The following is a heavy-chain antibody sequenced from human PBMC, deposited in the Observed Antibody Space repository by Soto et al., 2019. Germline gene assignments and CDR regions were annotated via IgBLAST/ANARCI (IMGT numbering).Heavy chain of an antibody. CDR2: ISGSGGST. V-gene: IGHV3-23*01. Sequence: EVQLLESGGGLVQPGGSLRLSCAASGFTFSSYAMSWVRQAPGKGLEWVSAISGSGGSTYYADSVKGRFTISRDNSKNTVYLQMNILRAEDTAVYYYAKDHSARRLLLRVSLRYYFDFWGQGTLVTVSS. J-gene: IGHJ4*02. CDR3: AKDHSARRLLLRVSLRYYFDF. D-gene: IGHD3-22*01. CDR1: GFTFSSYA.